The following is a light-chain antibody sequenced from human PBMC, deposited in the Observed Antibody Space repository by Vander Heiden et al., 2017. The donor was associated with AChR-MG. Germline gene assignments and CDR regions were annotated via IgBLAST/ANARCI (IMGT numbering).Light chain of an antibody. CDR2: GAS. CDR1: QTVSSN. V-gene: IGKV3-15*01. Sequence: EIVMPQSPATLSVSPGERATLSCRASQTVSSNLAWYQQKPGQAPRLVIYGASTRATNIPARFSGSGSGTEFTLTISSLQSEDFAVYYCQQYNNWPLTFGGGTEVEIK. J-gene: IGKJ4*01. CDR3: QQYNNWPLT.